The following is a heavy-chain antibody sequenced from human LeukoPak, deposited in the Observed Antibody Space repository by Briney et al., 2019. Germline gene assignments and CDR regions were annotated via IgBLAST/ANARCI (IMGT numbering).Heavy chain of an antibody. CDR3: ASIPGISVSAYYFDY. J-gene: IGHJ4*02. D-gene: IGHD6-19*01. CDR2: IYYRGNT. V-gene: IGHV4-59*08. Sequence: SETLSLTCTVSGGSISNYYWSWIRQPPGKGLEWIGYIYYRGNTKYNPSLKSRVTISVDTSKNQFSLKLSSVTAADTAVYYCASIPGISVSAYYFDYWGQGTLVTVSS. CDR1: GGSISNYY.